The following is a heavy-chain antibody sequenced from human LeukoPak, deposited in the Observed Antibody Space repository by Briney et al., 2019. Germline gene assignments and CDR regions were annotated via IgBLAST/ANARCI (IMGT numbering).Heavy chain of an antibody. Sequence: ASVQVSCKASGYTFTGYYMHWVRQAPRQGLEWMGRINPNSGGTNYAQKFQGRVSMTRDTSISTAYMELIRLRSDDTAVYYCARGAAIGYTAAGKLNWFDPWGQGTLVTVSS. CDR1: GYTFTGYY. D-gene: IGHD5-18*01. CDR2: INPNSGGT. J-gene: IGHJ5*02. V-gene: IGHV1-2*02. CDR3: ARGAAIGYTAAGKLNWFDP.